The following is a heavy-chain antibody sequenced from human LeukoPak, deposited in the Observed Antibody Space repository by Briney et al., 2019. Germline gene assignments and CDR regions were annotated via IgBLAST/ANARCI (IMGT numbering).Heavy chain of an antibody. CDR1: GYTFTNYG. J-gene: IGHJ6*03. CDR2: INAYNGDT. Sequence: ASVKVSCRASGYTFTNYGVSWVRQAPGQGLEWMGWINAYNGDTHYAQNLQGRLTMTTDTSTSMAFMELRSLRPDDTAVYFCARWGLVAPGTYYYYYMDVWGRGTTVTVSS. D-gene: IGHD2-2*01. V-gene: IGHV1-18*01. CDR3: ARWGLVAPGTYYYYYMDV.